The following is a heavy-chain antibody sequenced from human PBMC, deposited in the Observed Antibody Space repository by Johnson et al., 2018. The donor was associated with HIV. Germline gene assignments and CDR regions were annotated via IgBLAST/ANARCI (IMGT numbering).Heavy chain of an antibody. V-gene: IGHV3-30*04. CDR1: GFAFSTYT. CDR3: ARRGLGDAFDI. Sequence: QVQLVESGGGVVQPGRSLRLSCAASGFAFSTYTMHWVRQAPGKGLEWVALISYDGSKKYYADSVTGRFTISRDNAKNSLYLHMNSLRAEDTAVYYCARRGLGDAFDIWGQGTMVTVSS. CDR2: ISYDGSKK. D-gene: IGHD3-10*01. J-gene: IGHJ3*02.